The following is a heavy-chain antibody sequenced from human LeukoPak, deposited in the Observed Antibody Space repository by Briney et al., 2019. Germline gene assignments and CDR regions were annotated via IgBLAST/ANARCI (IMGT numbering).Heavy chain of an antibody. Sequence: GGSLRLSCAASGFTFSSNWMHWVRQAPGKGLVWVSRIDSDGSTTNLADSVKGRFTISRDNSKNTLCLQMNSLRAEDTAVYHCVAIVSARPRWGQGTLVTVSS. CDR1: GFTFSSNW. J-gene: IGHJ4*02. D-gene: IGHD6-6*01. CDR2: IDSDGSTT. CDR3: VAIVSARPR. V-gene: IGHV3-74*01.